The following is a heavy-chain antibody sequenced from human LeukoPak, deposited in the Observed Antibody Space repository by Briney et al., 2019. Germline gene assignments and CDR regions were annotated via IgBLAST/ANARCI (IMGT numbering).Heavy chain of an antibody. J-gene: IGHJ3*02. D-gene: IGHD6-6*01. CDR3: AREESSSPDNDAFDI. Sequence: SETLSLPCTVSGYSISSGYYWGWIRQPPGKGLERIGSIYHSGSTYYNPSLKSRVTISVDTSKNQFSLKLSSVTAADTAVYYCAREESSSPDNDAFDIWGQGTMVTVSS. V-gene: IGHV4-38-2*02. CDR1: GYSISSGYY. CDR2: IYHSGST.